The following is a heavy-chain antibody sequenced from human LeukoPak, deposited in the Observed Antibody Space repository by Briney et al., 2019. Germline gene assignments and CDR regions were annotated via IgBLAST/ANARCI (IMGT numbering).Heavy chain of an antibody. V-gene: IGHV1-69*13. Sequence: SVKVSCKASGYTFTSYGISWVRQAPGQGLEWMGGIIPIFGTANYAQKFQGRVTITADESTSTAYMELSSLRSEDTAVYYCARGTTNYYYYYMDVWGKGTTVTVSS. J-gene: IGHJ6*03. CDR3: ARGTTNYYYYYMDV. CDR2: IIPIFGTA. CDR1: GYTFTSYG. D-gene: IGHD1-7*01.